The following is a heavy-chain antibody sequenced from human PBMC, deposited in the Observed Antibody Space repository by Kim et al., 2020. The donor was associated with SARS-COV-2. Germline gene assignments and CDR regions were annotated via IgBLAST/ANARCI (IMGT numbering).Heavy chain of an antibody. CDR1: GFTFSSYS. CDR3: ASLSPQGGWYYYDAFDI. J-gene: IGHJ3*02. V-gene: IGHV3-21*01. CDR2: ISSSSNYI. D-gene: IGHD6-19*01. Sequence: GGSLRLSCAASGFTFSSYSMNWVRQAPGKGLEWVSSISSSSNYIYYADSVRGRFTISRDNAKNSLYLQMNSLRAEDTAVYYCASLSPQGGWYYYDAFDIWGQGTMVTVSS.